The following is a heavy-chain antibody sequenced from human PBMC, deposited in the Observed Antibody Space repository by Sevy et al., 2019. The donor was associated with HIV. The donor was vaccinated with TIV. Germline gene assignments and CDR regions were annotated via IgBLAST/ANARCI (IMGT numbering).Heavy chain of an antibody. Sequence: GGSLRLSCAASGFTFSSYAMHWVRQAPGKGLEWVAVISYDGSNKYYADSVKGRFTISRDNSKNTLYLQMNSLKAEDTAVYYCARENHSSGYYPASFDYWGQGTLVTVSS. D-gene: IGHD3-22*01. V-gene: IGHV3-30*04. CDR3: ARENHSSGYYPASFDY. CDR2: ISYDGSNK. CDR1: GFTFSSYA. J-gene: IGHJ4*02.